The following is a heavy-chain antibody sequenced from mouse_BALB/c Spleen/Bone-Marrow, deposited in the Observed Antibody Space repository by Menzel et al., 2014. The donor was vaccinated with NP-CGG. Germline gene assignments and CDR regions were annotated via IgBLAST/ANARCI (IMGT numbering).Heavy chain of an antibody. D-gene: IGHD4-1*01. CDR3: ARWEYYAMDY. Sequence: EVQRVESGAELVKPGASVKLPCTASGFNIKDTYMHWVKQRPEQGLEWIGRIDPANGNTKYDPKFQGKATITADTSSNTAYLQLSSLTSEDIAVYYCARWEYYAMDYWGQGTSVTVSS. V-gene: IGHV14-3*02. CDR2: IDPANGNT. CDR1: GFNIKDTY. J-gene: IGHJ4*01.